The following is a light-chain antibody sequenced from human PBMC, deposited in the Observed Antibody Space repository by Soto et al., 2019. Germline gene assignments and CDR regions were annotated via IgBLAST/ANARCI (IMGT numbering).Light chain of an antibody. V-gene: IGKV1-16*01. CDR3: QEYITPPFT. CDR2: AAS. CDR1: HGISNY. Sequence: DIQMTQSPSSLSASVGDRVTITCRASHGISNYLAWFQQKPGRAPQSLIYAASSLESGVPSRFSGSASGTDFTLTISSLQPEDFATYYCQEYITPPFTFGQGTKVELK. J-gene: IGKJ2*01.